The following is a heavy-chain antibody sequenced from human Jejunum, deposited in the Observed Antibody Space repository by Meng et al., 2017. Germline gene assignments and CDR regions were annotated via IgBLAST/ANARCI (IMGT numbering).Heavy chain of an antibody. CDR2: NAYNGDT. Sequence: HRQEPCRGLVKPPGPLAHASSMSGGSTFSGGPNRRGIRADGEKGVEWVGYNAYNGDTYYYPYFKSRVTISVDTSKNQASMKLNCVSSEDTAVYYCARATAGNAEYFQNWGQGTLVTVSS. J-gene: IGHJ1*01. V-gene: IGHV4-31*03. CDR1: GGSTFSGGPN. D-gene: IGHD1-1*01. CDR3: ARATAGNAEYFQN.